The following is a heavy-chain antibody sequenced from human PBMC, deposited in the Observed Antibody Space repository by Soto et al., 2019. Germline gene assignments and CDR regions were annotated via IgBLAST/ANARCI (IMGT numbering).Heavy chain of an antibody. Sequence: GGSLRLSCAASGFSISSYEMNWVRQAPGKGLEWVSYISSGGTNIYYADSVKGRFTISRDIAKNSVDLQLNSLRAEDTAVYYCXRDRWVTYSGYDWHFDYWGQGTLVTVSS. J-gene: IGHJ4*02. CDR2: ISSGGTNI. CDR1: GFSISSYE. V-gene: IGHV3-48*03. CDR3: XRDRWVTYSGYDWHFDY. D-gene: IGHD5-12*01.